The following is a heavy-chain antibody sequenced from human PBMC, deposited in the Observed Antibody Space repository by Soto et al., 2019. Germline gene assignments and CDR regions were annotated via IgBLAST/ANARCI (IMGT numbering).Heavy chain of an antibody. Sequence: GGSLRLSCAASGFTFSGSAMHWVRQASGKGLEWVGRIRSKANSYATAYAASVKGRFTISRDDSKNTAYLQMNSLKTEDTAVYYCAKDLRVRGVIIADAFDIWGQGTMVTVSS. CDR1: GFTFSGSA. CDR2: IRSKANSYAT. V-gene: IGHV3-73*01. J-gene: IGHJ3*02. CDR3: AKDLRVRGVIIADAFDI. D-gene: IGHD3-10*01.